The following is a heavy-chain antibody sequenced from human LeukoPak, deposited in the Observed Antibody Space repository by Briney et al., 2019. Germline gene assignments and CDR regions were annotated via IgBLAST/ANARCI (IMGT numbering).Heavy chain of an antibody. D-gene: IGHD5-18*01. CDR2: ISYNGSDK. CDR3: AKEAGYIYGFDY. J-gene: IGHJ4*02. CDR1: GFTFRSYA. V-gene: IGHV3-30-3*01. Sequence: GRALRLSCAASGFTFRSYAMHWVRQAPGKGLEWVSFISYNGSDKHKGDSVKGLCTISKDQSKNTVHLQMNSLRPEDTPVYYFAKEAGYIYGFDYWGQGTLVTVSS.